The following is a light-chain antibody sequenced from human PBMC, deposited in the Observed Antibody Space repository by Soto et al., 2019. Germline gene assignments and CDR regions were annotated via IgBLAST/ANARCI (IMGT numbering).Light chain of an antibody. Sequence: VLTQSPGTLSLSPGERATLSCRASQSVSSNYLGWYQQKPGQAPRLLIYDASSSATGIPDRFSGSGSGTDFTLTISRLEPEDFAVYYCRQYASSPPMYTFGQGTKLEIK. J-gene: IGKJ2*01. CDR2: DAS. CDR1: QSVSSNY. CDR3: RQYASSPPMYT. V-gene: IGKV3-20*01.